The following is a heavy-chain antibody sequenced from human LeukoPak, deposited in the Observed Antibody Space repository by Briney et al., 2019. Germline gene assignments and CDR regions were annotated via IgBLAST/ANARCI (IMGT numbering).Heavy chain of an antibody. Sequence: SETLSLTCAVYGGSFSGYYWSWIRQPPGKGLEWIGEINHSRSTNYNPSLKSRVTISVDTSKNQSSLKLSSVTAADTAVYYCARGLTRRLPHSIAAAKEFDYWGQGTLVTVSS. V-gene: IGHV4-34*01. CDR1: GGSFSGYY. CDR2: INHSRST. J-gene: IGHJ4*02. D-gene: IGHD6-13*01. CDR3: ARGLTRRLPHSIAAAKEFDY.